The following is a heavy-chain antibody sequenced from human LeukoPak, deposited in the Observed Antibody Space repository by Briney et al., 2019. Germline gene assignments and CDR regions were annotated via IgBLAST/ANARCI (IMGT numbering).Heavy chain of an antibody. V-gene: IGHV1-8*01. CDR2: MNPNSGHT. Sequence: ATVKVSCKASGYTFTSSDINWVRQATGQGLEWMGWMNPNSGHTGYAQKFQGRVTMTRNTSISTAYMELSSLRSEDTAVYYCARMTKYYDFWSASHYYYGMDVWGQGTTVTVSS. CDR3: ARMTKYYDFWSASHYYYGMDV. D-gene: IGHD3-3*01. CDR1: GYTFTSSD. J-gene: IGHJ6*02.